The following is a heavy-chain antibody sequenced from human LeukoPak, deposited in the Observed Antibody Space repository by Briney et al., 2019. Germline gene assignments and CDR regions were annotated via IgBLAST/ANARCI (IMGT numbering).Heavy chain of an antibody. J-gene: IGHJ4*02. CDR1: GFTLDDYT. D-gene: IGHD5-24*01. Sequence: GGSLRLSCAASGFTLDDYTMHWVRQAPGKGLEWVSLISWDGGSTYYADSVKGRFTISRDNSKNSLYLQMNSLRTEDTALYYCAKGMATIQSLIDYWGQGTLVTVSS. CDR3: AKGMATIQSLIDY. CDR2: ISWDGGST. V-gene: IGHV3-43*01.